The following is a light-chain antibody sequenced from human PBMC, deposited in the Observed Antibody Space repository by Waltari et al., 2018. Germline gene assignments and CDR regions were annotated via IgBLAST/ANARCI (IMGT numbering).Light chain of an antibody. V-gene: IGLV3-19*01. CDR1: SLRTYD. CDR2: GKN. Sequence: SSELTQDPAVSVALGQTVRITCQGDSLRTYDASWYQQKPGQAPMLPIYGKNRRPHGIPDRFSGSTSGTTASLTITGAQAEDEADYHCTSRDFTGTVFFGGGTKVTVL. CDR3: TSRDFTGTVF. J-gene: IGLJ2*01.